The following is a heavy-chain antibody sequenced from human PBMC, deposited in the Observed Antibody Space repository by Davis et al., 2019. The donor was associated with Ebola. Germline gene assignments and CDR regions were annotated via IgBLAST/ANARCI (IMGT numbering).Heavy chain of an antibody. CDR2: TRNKAYGGTT. CDR3: ARDPLGIPRGWHPKT. Sequence: PGGSLRLSCTASGFNFGEYALTWVRQTPRKGLEWVGFTRNKAYGGTTEYAASVKGRFTISRDDSGNIAYLQMNSLKIEDTAVYYCARDPLGIPRGWHPKTWGQGTLVTVSS. D-gene: IGHD3-10*01. V-gene: IGHV3-49*04. CDR1: GFNFGEYA. J-gene: IGHJ4*02.